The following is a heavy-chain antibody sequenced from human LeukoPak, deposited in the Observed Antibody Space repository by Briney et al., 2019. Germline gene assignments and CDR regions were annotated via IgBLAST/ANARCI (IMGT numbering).Heavy chain of an antibody. Sequence: ASVKVSCKASGYTFTGYYMHWVRQAPGQGLEWMGWINPNSGGTNYAQKFQGRVTMTRDTSISTAYMELSRLRSEDTAVYYCAREMGVGSTMGYFYYWGQGTLVTASS. CDR1: GYTFTGYY. V-gene: IGHV1-2*02. CDR3: AREMGVGSTMGYFYY. CDR2: INPNSGGT. J-gene: IGHJ4*02. D-gene: IGHD1-26*01.